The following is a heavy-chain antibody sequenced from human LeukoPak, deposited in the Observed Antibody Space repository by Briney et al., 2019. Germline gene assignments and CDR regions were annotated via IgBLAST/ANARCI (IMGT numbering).Heavy chain of an antibody. Sequence: NHGESLKISCKGSGYSFTSYWIGWVRQMPGKGLEWMGIIYPGDSDTSYSPSFQGQVTISADKSISTAYLQWSSLKASDTAMYYCARHVIYGDYVFDYWGQGTLVTVSS. V-gene: IGHV5-51*01. CDR1: GYSFTSYW. CDR2: IYPGDSDT. CDR3: ARHVIYGDYVFDY. D-gene: IGHD4-17*01. J-gene: IGHJ4*02.